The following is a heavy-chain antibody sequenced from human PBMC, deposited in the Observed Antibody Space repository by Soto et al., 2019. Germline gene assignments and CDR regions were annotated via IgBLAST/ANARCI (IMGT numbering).Heavy chain of an antibody. Sequence: LRLSCTVSGGSISSGGYYWSWIRQHPGKGLEWIGYIYYSGSTYYNPSLKSRVTISVDTSKNQFSLKLSSVTAADTAVYYCARVRDKYYYGSGSSMTSAHFDYWGQGTLVTVSS. CDR3: ARVRDKYYYGSGSSMTSAHFDY. CDR1: GGSISSGGYY. D-gene: IGHD3-10*01. J-gene: IGHJ4*02. V-gene: IGHV4-31*03. CDR2: IYYSGST.